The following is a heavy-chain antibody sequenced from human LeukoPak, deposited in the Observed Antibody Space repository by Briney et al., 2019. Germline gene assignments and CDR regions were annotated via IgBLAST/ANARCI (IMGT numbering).Heavy chain of an antibody. J-gene: IGHJ4*02. D-gene: IGHD6-6*01. Sequence: ASVKVSCKVSGYTLTELSMHWVRQAPGKGLEWMGGFDPEDGETIYAQKFQGRVTITRNTSISTAYMELSSLRSEDTAVYYCARGLEEYSSSSDIGYWGQGTLVTVSS. CDR2: FDPEDGET. CDR1: GYTLTELS. CDR3: ARGLEEYSSSSDIGY. V-gene: IGHV1-24*01.